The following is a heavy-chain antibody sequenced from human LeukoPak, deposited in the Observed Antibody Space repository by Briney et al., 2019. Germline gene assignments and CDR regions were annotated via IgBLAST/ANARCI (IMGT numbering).Heavy chain of an antibody. V-gene: IGHV3-53*01. CDR2: IYSGGST. Sequence: PGGSLRLSCTSSGFTVSSTYISWVRQAPGKGLEWVSVIYSGGSTDYADSVKDRFTISRDDAKNTMYLQMNSLRAEDTAVYYCARIGGSGSYSGHYFDHWGQGTLVTVSS. CDR1: GFTVSSTY. D-gene: IGHD3-10*01. J-gene: IGHJ4*02. CDR3: ARIGGSGSYSGHYFDH.